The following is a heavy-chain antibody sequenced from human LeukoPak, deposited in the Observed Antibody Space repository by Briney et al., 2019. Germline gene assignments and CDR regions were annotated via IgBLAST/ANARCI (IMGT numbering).Heavy chain of an antibody. CDR1: GFTFDVYA. V-gene: IGHV3-9*01. Sequence: PGGSLRLSCAASGFTFDVYAMHWVRQAPGKGLEWVSGISWNSGSIGYADSVKGRFTISRDNAKNSLYLQMNSLRAEDTALYYCAKDRSGSYYDAFDIWGQGTMVTVSS. CDR2: ISWNSGSI. J-gene: IGHJ3*02. CDR3: AKDRSGSYYDAFDI. D-gene: IGHD1-26*01.